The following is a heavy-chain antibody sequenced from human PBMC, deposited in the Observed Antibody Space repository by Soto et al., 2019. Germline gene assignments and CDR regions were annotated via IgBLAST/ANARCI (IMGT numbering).Heavy chain of an antibody. D-gene: IGHD3-3*01. CDR3: AHRVLRTVFGLVTTTAIYFDF. V-gene: IGHV2-5*02. Sequence: QITLNESGPTQVKPRQTLTLTCTFSGFSLTTSGVGVGWIRKSPGKAPEWLALIYWDDDKRYIPSLKSRLTLTKDTSKNQVVLTMADLDPADTATYYCAHRVLRTVFGLVTTTAIYFDFWGQGTPVAVSS. CDR2: IYWDDDK. CDR1: GFSLTTSGVG. J-gene: IGHJ4*02.